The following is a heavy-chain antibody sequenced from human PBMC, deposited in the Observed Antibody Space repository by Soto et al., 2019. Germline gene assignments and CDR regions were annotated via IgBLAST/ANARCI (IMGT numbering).Heavy chain of an antibody. D-gene: IGHD2-15*01. V-gene: IGHV1-69*18. CDR1: GDTFKSYA. CDR2: NIPLFGTA. J-gene: IGHJ6*02. CDR3: ARDTDVVVVAATLNFYYYGLDV. Sequence: QVQLVQSGAEVKKPGSSVKVSCKVSGDTFKSYAFSWVRQAPGQGLEWMGRNIPLFGTADYPLRFQGRVTISADESTSTAYMELSSLRSEDTAVYYCARDTDVVVVAATLNFYYYGLDVWGQGTTVTVSS.